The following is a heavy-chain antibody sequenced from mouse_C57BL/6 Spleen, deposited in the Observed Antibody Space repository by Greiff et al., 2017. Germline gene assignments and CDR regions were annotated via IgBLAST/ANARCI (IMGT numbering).Heavy chain of an antibody. Sequence: VKLQESGAELVKPGASVKISCKASGYAFSSYWMNWVKQRPGKGLEWIGQIYPGDGDTNYNGKFKGKATLTADKSSSTAYMQLSSLTSEDSAVYFCARSTTVVARDWYFDVWGTGTTVTVSS. J-gene: IGHJ1*03. CDR2: IYPGDGDT. CDR3: ARSTTVVARDWYFDV. V-gene: IGHV1-80*01. D-gene: IGHD1-1*01. CDR1: GYAFSSYW.